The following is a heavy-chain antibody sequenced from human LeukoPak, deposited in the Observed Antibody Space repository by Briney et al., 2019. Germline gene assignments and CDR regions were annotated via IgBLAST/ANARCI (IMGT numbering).Heavy chain of an antibody. CDR3: ASGKYRYGDNWFDP. V-gene: IGHV3-30*03. CDR1: GFTFSDYV. CDR2: ISYDGSNK. D-gene: IGHD5-18*01. J-gene: IGHJ5*02. Sequence: PGGSLRLSCAASGFTFSDYVMHWVRQAPGKGLEWVAVISYDGSNKYYADSVKGRFTISRDNSKNTLYLQMNSLRAEDTAVYFCASGKYRYGDNWFDPWGQGTLVTVSS.